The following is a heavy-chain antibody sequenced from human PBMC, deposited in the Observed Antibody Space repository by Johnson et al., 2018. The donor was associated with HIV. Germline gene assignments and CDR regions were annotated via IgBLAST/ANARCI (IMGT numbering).Heavy chain of an antibody. CDR2: IGTAGDT. J-gene: IGHJ3*02. CDR3: VRGVATSYDAFDI. V-gene: IGHV3-13*01. D-gene: IGHD2-15*01. Sequence: VQLVESGGGVVQPGRSLRLSCAASGFTFSSYDMHWVRQATGKGLEWISGIGTAGDTYYPGSVKGRFTISRENAKNALYLQMNSLGVGDTVVYYCVRGVATSYDAFDIWGQGTMVTVSS. CDR1: GFTFSSYD.